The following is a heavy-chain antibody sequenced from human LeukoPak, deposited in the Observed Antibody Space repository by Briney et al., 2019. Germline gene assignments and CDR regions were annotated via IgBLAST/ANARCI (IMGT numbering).Heavy chain of an antibody. CDR3: AKVRLYGDYPEIDY. CDR2: TSGSGGRT. J-gene: IGHJ4*02. Sequence: GGSLRLSCAASGFTFSNYAMSWVRQAPGKGLEWVSGTSGSGGRTYYADSVKGRFTISRENSKNTLYLQMNSLRAEDTAVYYCAKVRLYGDYPEIDYWGQGILVAVSS. CDR1: GFTFSNYA. D-gene: IGHD4-17*01. V-gene: IGHV3-23*01.